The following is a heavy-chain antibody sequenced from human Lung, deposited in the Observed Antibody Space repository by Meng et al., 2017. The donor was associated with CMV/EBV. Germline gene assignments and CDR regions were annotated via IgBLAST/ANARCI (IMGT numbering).Heavy chain of an antibody. J-gene: IGHJ4*02. V-gene: IGHV1-18*01. Sequence: QSGAEVKKPGAPVRVSCRASGYTFGSYGICWVRQAPGQGLEWMGWFVNYVDTYPAPKFQGRVTMTTDTHTNTAFMELRSLTSDDTAVYYCASGTPGRSYCDYWGQGTLVTVSS. CDR2: FVNYVDT. CDR3: ASGTPGRSYCDY. CDR1: GYTFGSYG. D-gene: IGHD2-15*01.